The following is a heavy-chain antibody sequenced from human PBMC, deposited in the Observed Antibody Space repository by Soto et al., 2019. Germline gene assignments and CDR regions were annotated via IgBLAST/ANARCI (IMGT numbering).Heavy chain of an antibody. CDR2: ISAYNGNT. V-gene: IGHV1-18*01. Sequence: ASVKVSCKASGYTFTSYCISWVRQAPGQGLEWMGWISAYNGNTNYAQKLQGRVTMTTDTSTSTAYMELRSLRSDDTAVYYCARDTATWIQLWAYYYYGMDVWGQGTTVTVS. J-gene: IGHJ6*02. CDR3: ARDTATWIQLWAYYYYGMDV. CDR1: GYTFTSYC. D-gene: IGHD5-18*01.